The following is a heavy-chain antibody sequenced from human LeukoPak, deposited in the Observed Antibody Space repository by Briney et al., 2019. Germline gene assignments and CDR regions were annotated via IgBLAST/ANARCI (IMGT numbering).Heavy chain of an antibody. V-gene: IGHV3-21*01. Sequence: GGSLRLSCAASGFTFDDYGMSWVRQAPGKGLEWVSSISSSSSYIYYADSVKGRFTISRDNAKNSLYLQMNSLRAEDTAVYYCAGDRPGSDYWGQGTLVTVSS. CDR3: AGDRPGSDY. CDR1: GFTFDDYG. CDR2: ISSSSSYI. D-gene: IGHD1-14*01. J-gene: IGHJ4*02.